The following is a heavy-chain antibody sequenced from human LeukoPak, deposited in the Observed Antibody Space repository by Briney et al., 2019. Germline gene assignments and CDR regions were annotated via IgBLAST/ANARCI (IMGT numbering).Heavy chain of an antibody. CDR3: ARVGLGVGSGRKASGFDP. CDR2: ISGSGGST. Sequence: QRGGSLRLSCAASGFTFSSYAMNWVRQAPGKGLEWVSAISGSGGSTYYADSVKGRFTISRDNAKNSLYLQMNSLRAEDTAVYYCARVGLGVGSGRKASGFDPWGQGTLVTVSS. CDR1: GFTFSSYA. J-gene: IGHJ5*02. D-gene: IGHD3-10*01. V-gene: IGHV3-23*01.